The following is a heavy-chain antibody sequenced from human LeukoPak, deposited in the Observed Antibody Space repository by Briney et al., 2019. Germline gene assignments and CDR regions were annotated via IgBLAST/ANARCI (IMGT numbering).Heavy chain of an antibody. J-gene: IGHJ3*02. CDR3: ARDLSRGKPHAFDI. Sequence: GGSLRLSCAASGFTFSSYSMNWVRQAPGKGLEWVSSVSSSSSYIYYADSVKGRFTISRDNAKKSLYLQMNGLRAEDTAVYYCARDLSRGKPHAFDIWSQGTMVTVSS. CDR2: VSSSSSYI. V-gene: IGHV3-21*01. D-gene: IGHD1-14*01. CDR1: GFTFSSYS.